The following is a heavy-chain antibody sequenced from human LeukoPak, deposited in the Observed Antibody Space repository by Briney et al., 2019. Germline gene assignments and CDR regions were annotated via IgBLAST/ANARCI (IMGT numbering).Heavy chain of an antibody. CDR1: GYTFTGYY. CDR2: INPKSGGT. Sequence: ASVKVSCKASGYTFTGYYIHWVRQAPGQGLEWMGWINPKSGGTNYAQKFQGRVTMTRDTSISTAYMELSRLRSDDTAVYYCARGSPIDYGGNDYWGQGTLVTVSS. J-gene: IGHJ4*02. CDR3: ARGSPIDYGGNDY. V-gene: IGHV1-2*02. D-gene: IGHD4-23*01.